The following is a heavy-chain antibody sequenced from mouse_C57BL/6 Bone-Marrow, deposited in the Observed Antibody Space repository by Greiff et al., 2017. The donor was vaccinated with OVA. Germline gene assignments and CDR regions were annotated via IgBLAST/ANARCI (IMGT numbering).Heavy chain of an antibody. CDR3: TRGGYFYGSGPWYAD. CDR2: IDPETGGT. CDR1: GYTFTDYE. V-gene: IGHV1-15*01. J-gene: IGHJ3*01. D-gene: IGHD1-1*01. Sequence: VQLQESGAELVRPGASVTLSCKASGYTFTDYEMHWVKQTTVHGLEWIGAIDPETGGTAYNQKFKGKAILTADKSSSTAYMELRRLTSEDSAVYLCTRGGYFYGSGPWYADWGQGTLVTVSA.